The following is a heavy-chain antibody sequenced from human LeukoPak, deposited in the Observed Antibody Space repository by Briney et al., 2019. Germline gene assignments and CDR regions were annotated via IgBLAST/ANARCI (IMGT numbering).Heavy chain of an antibody. CDR3: ARVPASECSGGSCYPTLYYYYYMDV. D-gene: IGHD2-15*01. Sequence: ASVKVSCKTSGYDFTGYSIYWVRQAPGQGLEWMGWVNPNSGGTSFAPKFQGRVSMTRTTSNSTAYLEIFDLRHDDTAVYYCARVPASECSGGSCYPTLYYYYYMDVWGKGTTVTVSS. CDR1: GYDFTGYS. J-gene: IGHJ6*03. V-gene: IGHV1-2*02. CDR2: VNPNSGGT.